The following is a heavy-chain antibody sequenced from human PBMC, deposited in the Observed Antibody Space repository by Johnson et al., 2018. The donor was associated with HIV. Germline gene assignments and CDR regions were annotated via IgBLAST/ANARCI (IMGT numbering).Heavy chain of an antibody. CDR2: IYSGGSI. D-gene: IGHD3-22*01. J-gene: IGHJ3*02. V-gene: IGHV3-66*03. Sequence: EVQLVESGGGVIQPGGSLRLSCAASGFTVSTNYMSWVRQAPGKGLEWVSVIYSGGSIYYAVSVKGRFTISRDNSKNTLYLQMNSLRAEDTAVYYCARVGGLYYYDSSGYRDDAFDIWGQGTMVTVSS. CDR1: GFTVSTNY. CDR3: ARVGGLYYYDSSGYRDDAFDI.